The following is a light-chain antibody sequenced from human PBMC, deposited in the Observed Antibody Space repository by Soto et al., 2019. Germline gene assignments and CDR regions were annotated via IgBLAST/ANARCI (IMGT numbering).Light chain of an antibody. CDR1: SSNIGSGYD. V-gene: IGLV1-40*01. CDR2: GNT. J-gene: IGLJ1*01. CDR3: QSYDRSLRGYV. Sequence: QSVLTQPPSVSGAPGQMVTISCTGTSSNIGSGYDVHWYQHLPGTAPKLLIYGNTIRPSGVPDRFSGSKSGTSASLSITGLQAEDEADYYCQSYDRSLRGYVFGTGTKVTV.